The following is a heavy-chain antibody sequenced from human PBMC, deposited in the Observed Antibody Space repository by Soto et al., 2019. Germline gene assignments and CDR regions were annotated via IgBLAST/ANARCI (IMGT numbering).Heavy chain of an antibody. CDR3: ARGPSTGVVPPAVFYYFDY. V-gene: IGHV3-64*01. J-gene: IGHJ4*02. CDR2: ISGNGDST. CDR1: GFTFRTYA. Sequence: GGSLRLSCAASGFTFRTYAMHWVRQAPGKGLEYVSAISGNGDSTYYANSVKGRFTISRDNSKNTLYLQMGSLRAEDMAVYYCARGPSTGVVPPAVFYYFDYWGQGTLVTVSS. D-gene: IGHD2-2*01.